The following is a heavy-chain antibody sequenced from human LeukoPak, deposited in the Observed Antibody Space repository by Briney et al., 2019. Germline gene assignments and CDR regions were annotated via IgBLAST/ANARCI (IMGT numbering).Heavy chain of an antibody. J-gene: IGHJ4*02. V-gene: IGHV3-23*01. Sequence: GGSLRLSCSASGFTFSTYAMTWVRQVPGKGLEWVSAISGGGSGTYYVDPVKGRFTISRDNSKNTLYLQMNNLRAEDTAVYYCARSTSVTPTEFDYWGQGTLVTVSS. D-gene: IGHD4-17*01. CDR2: ISGGGSGT. CDR3: ARSTSVTPTEFDY. CDR1: GFTFSTYA.